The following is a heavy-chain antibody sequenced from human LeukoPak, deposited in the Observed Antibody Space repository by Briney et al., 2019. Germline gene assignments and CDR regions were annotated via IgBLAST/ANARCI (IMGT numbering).Heavy chain of an antibody. D-gene: IGHD4-17*01. J-gene: IGHJ4*02. Sequence: PGGSLRLSCAASGFTFSSYWMHWVRQAPGKGLEYVSSISSNGGSTDYADSVKGRFAISRDNSKNMLYLQMSSLRTEDTAVYYCAYTVDRNYGDYSYGLFDYWGQGTLVTVSS. CDR1: GFTFSSYW. CDR3: AYTVDRNYGDYSYGLFDY. CDR2: ISSNGGST. V-gene: IGHV3-64D*06.